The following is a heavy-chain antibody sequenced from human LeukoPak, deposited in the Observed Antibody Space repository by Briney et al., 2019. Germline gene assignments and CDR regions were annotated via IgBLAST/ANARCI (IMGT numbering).Heavy chain of an antibody. D-gene: IGHD3-22*01. Sequence: SETLSLTCTVSGGSISSGSYYWSWTRQPAGKGLEWIERIYTSGSTNYNPSLKSRVSISVDTSKNQFSLKLSSVTAADTAVYYCAREAHYDSSGYYPIINWGQGTLVTVSS. CDR2: IYTSGST. CDR3: AREAHYDSSGYYPIIN. J-gene: IGHJ4*02. CDR1: GGSISSGSYY. V-gene: IGHV4-61*02.